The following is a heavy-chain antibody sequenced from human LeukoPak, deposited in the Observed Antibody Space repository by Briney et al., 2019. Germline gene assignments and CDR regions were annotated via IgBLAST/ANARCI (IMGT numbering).Heavy chain of an antibody. CDR3: AKVNDFWSGYFDY. J-gene: IGHJ4*02. D-gene: IGHD3-3*01. V-gene: IGHV3-23*01. CDR2: ISGSGGST. CDR1: GFTFSSYA. Sequence: QPGGSLRLSCAASGFTFSSYAMSWVRQAPGKGLEWVSAISGSGGSTYYADSVKGRFTISRNNSKNTLYLQMNSLRAEDTAVYYCAKVNDFWSGYFDYWGQGTLVTVSS.